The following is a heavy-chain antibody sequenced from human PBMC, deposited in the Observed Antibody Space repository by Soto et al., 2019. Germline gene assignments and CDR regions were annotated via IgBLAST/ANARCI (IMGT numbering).Heavy chain of an antibody. CDR2: IKQDGSEK. CDR1: GFTFSSYW. J-gene: IGHJ4*02. Sequence: VQLVESGGGLVQPGGSLRLSCAATGFTFSSYWMSWVRQAPGKGLEWVANIKQDGSEKHYVDSVKGRFTISRDNAKNSLFLQMDSLRAEDTAVYYCAREWVFGSRSHFDYWGQGTLVTVSS. V-gene: IGHV3-7*05. D-gene: IGHD3-10*01. CDR3: AREWVFGSRSHFDY.